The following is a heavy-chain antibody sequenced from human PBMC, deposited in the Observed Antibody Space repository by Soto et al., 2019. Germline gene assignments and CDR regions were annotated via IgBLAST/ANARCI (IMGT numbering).Heavy chain of an antibody. CDR1: GFNFSSYA. V-gene: IGHV3-23*01. CDR2: ISGSGGST. J-gene: IGHJ3*02. Sequence: GGSLRLSCAASGFNFSSYAMSWVRQAPGKGLEWVSAISGSGGSTYYADSVKGRFTISRDNSKNTLYLQMNSLRAEDTAVYYCARIAAAFWAFDIWGQGTMVTVS. CDR3: ARIAAAFWAFDI. D-gene: IGHD6-13*01.